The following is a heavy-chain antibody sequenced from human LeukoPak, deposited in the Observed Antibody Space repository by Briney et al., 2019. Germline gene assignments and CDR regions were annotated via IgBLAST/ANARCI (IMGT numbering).Heavy chain of an antibody. V-gene: IGHV4-34*01. CDR2: INHSGST. CDR3: ARCKLVFDC. D-gene: IGHD1-26*01. J-gene: IGHJ4*02. Sequence: PSETLSLTCAVYGGSFSGYYWSWIRQPPGKGLEWIGEINHSGSTNYNPSLKSRVTISVDTSKNQFSLKLSSVTAADMAVYYCARCKLVFDCWGQGTLVTVSS. CDR1: GGSFSGYY.